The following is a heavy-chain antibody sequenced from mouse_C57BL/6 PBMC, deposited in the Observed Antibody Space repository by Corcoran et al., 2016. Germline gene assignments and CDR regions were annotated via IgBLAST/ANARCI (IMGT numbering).Heavy chain of an antibody. Sequence: DVQLQESGPGLVKPSQSLSLTCSVTGYSITSGYYWNWIRQFPGNKLEWMGYISYDGSNNYNPSLKNRISITRDTSKNQFFLKLNSVTTEETATYYCAREGDYYGSSSWYFDVWGTGTTVTVSS. J-gene: IGHJ1*03. CDR2: ISYDGSN. CDR3: AREGDYYGSSSWYFDV. V-gene: IGHV3-6*01. D-gene: IGHD1-1*01. CDR1: GYSITSGYY.